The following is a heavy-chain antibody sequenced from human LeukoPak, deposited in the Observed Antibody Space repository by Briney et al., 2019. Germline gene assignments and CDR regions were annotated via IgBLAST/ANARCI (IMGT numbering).Heavy chain of an antibody. J-gene: IGHJ6*02. V-gene: IGHV1-69*04. CDR1: GGTFSGSA. D-gene: IGHD6-19*01. CDR2: IIPILNIT. Sequence: SVKVSCKASGGTFSGSAITWVRQAPGQGLEWMGRIIPILNITNYAQKFQGRVTISADTSTSTAYMELSGLRSDEAAVYYCARDQGLTAPPPYGMDAWGQGTTVTVSS. CDR3: ARDQGLTAPPPYGMDA.